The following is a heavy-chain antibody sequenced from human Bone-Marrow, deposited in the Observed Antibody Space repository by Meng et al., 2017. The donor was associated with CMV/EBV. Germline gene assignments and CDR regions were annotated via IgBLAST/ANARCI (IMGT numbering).Heavy chain of an antibody. J-gene: IGHJ4*02. CDR1: EFTFTFSNYR. CDR3: ARALRLYYFDY. D-gene: IGHD3-3*01. CDR2: MSSSCTHI. V-gene: IGHV3-21*01. Sequence: GESLKISCATSEFTFTFSNYRMHWVRQAPGKGLECVSSMSSSCTHIYYVDSVKGRFTISRDNAKDSLCLQMSSLRAEDTAVYYCARALRLYYFDYWGQGTLVTVSS.